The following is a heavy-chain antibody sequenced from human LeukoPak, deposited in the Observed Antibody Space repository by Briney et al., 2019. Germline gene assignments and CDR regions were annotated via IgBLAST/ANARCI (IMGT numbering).Heavy chain of an antibody. Sequence: ASVKVSCKASGYTFTSYDINWVRQATGQGLEWMGWVNPNSGNTGYAQKFQGRVTMTRNTSISTAYMELSSLRSEDTAVYYCARVRYCTSTSCYPFDYWGQGTLVTVSS. CDR2: VNPNSGNT. CDR1: GYTFTSYD. J-gene: IGHJ4*02. CDR3: ARVRYCTSTSCYPFDY. V-gene: IGHV1-8*01. D-gene: IGHD2-2*01.